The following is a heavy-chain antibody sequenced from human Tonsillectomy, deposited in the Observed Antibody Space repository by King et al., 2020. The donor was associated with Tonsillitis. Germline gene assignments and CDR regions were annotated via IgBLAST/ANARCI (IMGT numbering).Heavy chain of an antibody. CDR1: GFTFSSYA. CDR2: ISYDGSNK. D-gene: IGHD3-3*01. CDR3: ARDRGYDFWSGYYTDAFDI. Sequence: VQLVQSGGGVVQPGRSLRLSCAASGFTFSSYAMHWVRQAPGKGLEWVAVISYDGSNKYYADSVKGRLTISRDNSKNTLYLQMNSLRAEDTAVYYCARDRGYDFWSGYYTDAFDIWGQGTMVTVSS. J-gene: IGHJ3*02. V-gene: IGHV3-30-3*01.